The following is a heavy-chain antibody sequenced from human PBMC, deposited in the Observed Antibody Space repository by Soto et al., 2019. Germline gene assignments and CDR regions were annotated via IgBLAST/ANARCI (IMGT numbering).Heavy chain of an antibody. CDR1: GGTFSSYT. Sequence: QVQLVQSGAEVKKPGSSVKVSCKASGGTFSSYTISWVRQAPGQGLEWMGRIIPILGIANYAQKFQGRVTIIADKSKITAYMERSSLRSEDTAVYYCAMEYCSSTSCYRDYWGQGTLVTVSS. J-gene: IGHJ4*02. CDR2: IIPILGIA. D-gene: IGHD2-2*02. V-gene: IGHV1-69*02. CDR3: AMEYCSSTSCYRDY.